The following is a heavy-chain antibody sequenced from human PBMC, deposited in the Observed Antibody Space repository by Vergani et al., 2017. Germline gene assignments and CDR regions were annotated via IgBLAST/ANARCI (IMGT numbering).Heavy chain of an antibody. CDR3: AGVIVGCSRTNCFADH. CDR2: IDTNSVDT. Sequence: QVQLVQSGAEVKKPGASVRVSCKASGFTFTSYHIHWVRQAPGQGLDWLGRIDTNSVDTRYSQRFQDRVTITRDTSINTAYMEMTRLRPDDTAIYYCAGVIVGCSRTNCFADHWGQGTLVTVSS. V-gene: IGHV1-2*06. CDR1: GFTFTSYH. J-gene: IGHJ4*02. D-gene: IGHD2-2*01.